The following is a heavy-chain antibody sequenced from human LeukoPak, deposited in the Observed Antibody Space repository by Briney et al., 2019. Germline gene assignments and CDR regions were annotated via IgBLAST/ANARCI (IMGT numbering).Heavy chain of an antibody. Sequence: GGPLRLSCAASGFTFSSYGMHWVRQAPGKGLEWVAVIWYDGSNKYYADSVKGRFTISRDNAKNSLYLQMNSLRAEDTAVYYCARGAMVRGVTHDYWGQGTLVTVSS. V-gene: IGHV3-33*03. J-gene: IGHJ4*02. CDR1: GFTFSSYG. CDR3: ARGAMVRGVTHDY. CDR2: IWYDGSNK. D-gene: IGHD3-10*01.